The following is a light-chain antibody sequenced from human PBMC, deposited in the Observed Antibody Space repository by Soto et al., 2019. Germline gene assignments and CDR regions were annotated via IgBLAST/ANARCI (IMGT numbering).Light chain of an antibody. V-gene: IGKV1-5*01. CDR1: QIISAW. Sequence: DIRVTQSPSTLSASGGDRVTITCRASQIISAWLAWYQQKPGKAPKLLIYDASNLESGVPSRFSGSGSGTDFTLTISSLHPDDFATYYCQQYNSYSSTFGQGTKVDIK. CDR2: DAS. CDR3: QQYNSYSST. J-gene: IGKJ1*01.